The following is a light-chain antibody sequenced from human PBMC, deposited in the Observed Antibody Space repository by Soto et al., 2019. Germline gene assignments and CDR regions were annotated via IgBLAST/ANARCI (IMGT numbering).Light chain of an antibody. J-gene: IGKJ1*01. Sequence: DIQVTQTPSSLSASVGDRFTITCLVSQGISSYLNWYRQKPGKVPKLLIYAASTLQSGVPSRFSGSGSGTDFTLTISSLQPEDVATYYCQKYNSAPRTFGQRGKVDIK. CDR3: QKYNSAPRT. CDR2: AAS. V-gene: IGKV1-27*01. CDR1: QGISSY.